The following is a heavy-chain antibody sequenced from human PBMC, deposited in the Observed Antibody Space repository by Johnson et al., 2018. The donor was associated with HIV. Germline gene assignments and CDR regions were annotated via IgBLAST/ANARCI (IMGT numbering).Heavy chain of an antibody. CDR3: ASGLYYPPSRKPFSSGWYNDAFDI. CDR1: GFTFSSYA. V-gene: IGHV3-30-3*01. D-gene: IGHD6-19*01. CDR2: ISYDGSNK. J-gene: IGHJ3*02. Sequence: QVQLVESGGGVVQPGRSLRLSCAASGFTFSSYAMHWVRQAPGKGLEWVAVISYDGSNKYYADSVKGRFTISRDNSKNTLYLQMNSLRAEDTAVYYCASGLYYPPSRKPFSSGWYNDAFDIWGQGTMVTVSS.